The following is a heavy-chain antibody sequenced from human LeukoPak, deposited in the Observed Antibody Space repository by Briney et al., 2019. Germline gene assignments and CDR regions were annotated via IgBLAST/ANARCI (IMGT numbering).Heavy chain of an antibody. V-gene: IGHV4-59*01. J-gene: IGHJ3*02. D-gene: IGHD1-1*01. CDR1: GGSISSYY. CDR2: IYYRGST. Sequence: PSETLSLTCTVSGGSISSYYWSWIRQPPGKGLEWIGYIYYRGSTNYNPSLKSRVTISVDTSKNQFSLKLSSVTAADTAVYYCAGDDQRAFDIWGQGTMVTVSS. CDR3: AGDDQRAFDI.